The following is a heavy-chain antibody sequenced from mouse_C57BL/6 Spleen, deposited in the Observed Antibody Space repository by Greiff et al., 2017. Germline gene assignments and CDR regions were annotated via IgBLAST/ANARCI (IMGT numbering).Heavy chain of an antibody. CDR3: TMWPFAY. CDR2: IDPETGGT. V-gene: IGHV1-15*01. J-gene: IGHJ3*01. CDR1: GYTFTDYE. Sequence: VQLQQSGAELVRPGASVTLSCTASGYTFTDYEMHWVKQTPVHGLEWIGAIDPETGGTAYNQKFKGKAILTADKSSSTAYMELRSLTSEDSAVYYCTMWPFAYWGQGTLVTVSA.